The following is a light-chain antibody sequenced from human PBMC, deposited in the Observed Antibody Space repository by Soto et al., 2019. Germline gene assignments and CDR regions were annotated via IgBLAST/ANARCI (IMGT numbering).Light chain of an antibody. CDR1: QSVSSY. Sequence: EIVLTPSPATLSLSPGERATLSCRASQSVSSYLAWYQQKPGQAPRLLIYDASRRATGIPDRFSGSGSGTDFTLTISRLEPEDFAVYYCQQYDASLWTFGQGTKVDIK. J-gene: IGKJ1*01. V-gene: IGKV3-20*01. CDR2: DAS. CDR3: QQYDASLWT.